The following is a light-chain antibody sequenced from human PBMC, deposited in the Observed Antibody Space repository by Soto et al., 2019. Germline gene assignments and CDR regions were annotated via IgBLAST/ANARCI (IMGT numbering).Light chain of an antibody. CDR2: DVS. CDR3: SSYTSSSTLYV. Sequence: QSVLTQPASVSGSPGQSITISCTGTSSDVGGYNYVSWYQHHPGKAPKLMIYDVSNRPSGVSNRFSGSKSGNTASLTLSGLQAEDEAGYYCSSYTSSSTLYVFGTGTKVTVL. V-gene: IGLV2-14*03. J-gene: IGLJ1*01. CDR1: SSDVGGYNY.